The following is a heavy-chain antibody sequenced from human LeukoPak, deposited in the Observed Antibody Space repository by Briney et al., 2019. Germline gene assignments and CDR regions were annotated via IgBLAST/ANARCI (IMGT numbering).Heavy chain of an antibody. V-gene: IGHV1-2*02. J-gene: IGHJ4*02. CDR3: ARGESTVTTYIANFGY. Sequence: ASVKVSCEASGYTFTGYSMHWVRQAPGQGLEWMGWINPNSGGTNYAQKFQGRVTMTRDTSISTAYMELSRLRSDDTAVYYCARGESTVTTYIANFGYWGQGTPVTVSS. CDR1: GYTFTGYS. D-gene: IGHD4-17*01. CDR2: INPNSGGT.